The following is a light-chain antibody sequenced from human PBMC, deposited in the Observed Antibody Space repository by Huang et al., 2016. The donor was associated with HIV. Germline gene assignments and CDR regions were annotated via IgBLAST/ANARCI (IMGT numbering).Light chain of an antibody. CDR2: ATS. V-gene: IGKV1-NL1*01. CDR3: QQYHSLPWT. Sequence: DIQMTQSPSSLSASVGDRVTITCRASQGIGNSLAWYQHKPEKAPRHLLYATSTLEIGGPSRFSGSGSGTHYTLTINTLQPEDIASYYCQQYHSLPWTFGQGTKVEIK. CDR1: QGIGNS. J-gene: IGKJ1*01.